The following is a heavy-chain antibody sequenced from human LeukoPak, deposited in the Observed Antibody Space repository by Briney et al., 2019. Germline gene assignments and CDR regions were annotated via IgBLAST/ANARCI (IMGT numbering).Heavy chain of an antibody. CDR3: ARDGGYCSGGSCTGYFDY. CDR1: GFIFSSYS. D-gene: IGHD2-15*01. V-gene: IGHV3-21*01. J-gene: IGHJ4*02. Sequence: PGGSLRLSCAASGFIFSSYSMNWARQAPGKGLEWVSTTSSSSSYIYYADSVTGRFTISRDNAKNSLYLQMNSLRAEDTAVYYCARDGGYCSGGSCTGYFDYWGQGTLVTVSS. CDR2: TSSSSSYI.